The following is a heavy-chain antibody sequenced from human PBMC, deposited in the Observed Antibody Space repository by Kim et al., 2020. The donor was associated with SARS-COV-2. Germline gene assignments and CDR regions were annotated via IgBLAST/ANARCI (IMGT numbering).Heavy chain of an antibody. V-gene: IGHV3-21*01. D-gene: IGHD3-22*01. Sequence: GGSLRLSCAASGFTFSSYSMNWVRQAPGKGLEWVSSISSSSSYIYYADSVKGRFTISRDNAKNSLYLQMNSLRAEDTAVYYCARGGYYYDSSGYYKKSYYYYGMDVWGQGTTVTVSS. CDR3: ARGGYYYDSSGYYKKSYYYYGMDV. CDR1: GFTFSSYS. CDR2: ISSSSSYI. J-gene: IGHJ6*02.